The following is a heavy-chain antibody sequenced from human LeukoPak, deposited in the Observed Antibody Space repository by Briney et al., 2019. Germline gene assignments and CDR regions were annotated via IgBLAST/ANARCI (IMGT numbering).Heavy chain of an antibody. CDR1: VFTFSSYA. Sequence: GGSLRLSCAPSVFTFSSYAMSLVHQAPGKGLEGVSAISGSGGSTYYADTVKGPFTISRDNSQNPLYLQMNSLRAEDTAVYYWAKDQESITMIVVVPLDYWGQGTLVTASS. J-gene: IGHJ4*02. V-gene: IGHV3-23*01. D-gene: IGHD3-22*01. CDR2: ISGSGGST. CDR3: AKDQESITMIVVVPLDY.